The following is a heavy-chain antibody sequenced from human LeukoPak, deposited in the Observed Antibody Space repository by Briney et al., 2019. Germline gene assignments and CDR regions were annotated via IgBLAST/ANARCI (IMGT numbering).Heavy chain of an antibody. CDR3: AKRDYYDSSGYAPLFDY. CDR2: ISGNGGKI. Sequence: GGSLRLSCAASEFTFSNYAMAWVRQAPGEGLEWVSGISGNGGKIYYADSVKGRFTISRDNSKNTLYLQMNSLRGEDTAVYFCAKRDYYDSSGYAPLFDYWGQGTLVTVSP. V-gene: IGHV3-23*01. D-gene: IGHD3-22*01. CDR1: EFTFSNYA. J-gene: IGHJ4*02.